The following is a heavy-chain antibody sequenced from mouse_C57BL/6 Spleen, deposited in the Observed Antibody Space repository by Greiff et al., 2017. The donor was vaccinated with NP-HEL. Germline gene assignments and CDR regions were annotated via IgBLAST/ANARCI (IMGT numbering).Heavy chain of an antibody. CDR1: GYTFTSYW. Sequence: VQLQQPGAELVKPGASVKLSCKASGYTFTSYWMQWVKQRPGQGLEWIGEIDPSDSYTNYNQKFKGKATLTVDTSSSTAYMQLSSLTSEDSAVYYCARSLATNWYFDVWGTGTTVTVSS. V-gene: IGHV1-50*01. CDR2: IDPSDSYT. CDR3: ARSLATNWYFDV. D-gene: IGHD1-1*01. J-gene: IGHJ1*03.